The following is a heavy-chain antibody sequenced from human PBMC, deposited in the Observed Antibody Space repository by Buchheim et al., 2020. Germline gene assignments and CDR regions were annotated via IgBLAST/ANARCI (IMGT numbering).Heavy chain of an antibody. V-gene: IGHV3-23*01. CDR1: GFTFGSYD. CDR2: ISGSADTT. J-gene: IGHJ5*02. D-gene: IGHD3-22*01. CDR3: ARDKGDYYDSSPYNWFDP. Sequence: EVQLLESGGGLVQPGGSLRLSCAAPGFTFGSYDMSWVRQAPGKGLEWVSCISGSADTTYYADSVKGRFTISRDNSKNTLYLQMNSLRAEDTAVYYCARDKGDYYDSSPYNWFDPWGQGTL.